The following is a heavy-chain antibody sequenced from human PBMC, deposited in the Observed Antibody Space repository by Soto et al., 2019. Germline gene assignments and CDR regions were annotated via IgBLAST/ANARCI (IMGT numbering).Heavy chain of an antibody. J-gene: IGHJ4*02. Sequence: QVQLVQSGAEVRKPGASVKVSCKASGFTLTNYDINWVRQAAGQGLEWMGWMNPNNGNAGYAEHFQGRVTMTRDTSISTAYMDLSSLRSDDTAIYYCARVELGGGIAYWGQGTLVTVSS. CDR2: MNPNNGNA. D-gene: IGHD7-27*01. V-gene: IGHV1-8*01. CDR3: ARVELGGGIAY. CDR1: GFTLTNYD.